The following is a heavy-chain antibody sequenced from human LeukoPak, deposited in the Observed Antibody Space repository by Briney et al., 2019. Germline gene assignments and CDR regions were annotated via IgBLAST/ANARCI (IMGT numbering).Heavy chain of an antibody. J-gene: IGHJ4*02. CDR2: MNPNSGNT. CDR1: GYTFTSYD. CDR3: ARVVARITIFGVVISHHFDY. D-gene: IGHD3-3*01. V-gene: IGHV1-8*01. Sequence: ASVKVSCKASGYTFTSYDINWVRQATGQGLEWMGWMNPNSGNTGYAHKFQGRVTMTRNTSISTAYMELSSLRSEDTAVYYCARVVARITIFGVVISHHFDYWGQGTLVTVSS.